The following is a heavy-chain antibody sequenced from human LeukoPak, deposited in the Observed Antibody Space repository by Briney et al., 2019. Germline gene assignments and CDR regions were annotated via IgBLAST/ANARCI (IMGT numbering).Heavy chain of an antibody. V-gene: IGHV1-18*01. CDR1: GYTFTSYG. J-gene: IGHJ6*03. CDR2: ISAYNGNT. Sequence: ASVKVSCKASGYTFTSYGISWVRQAPGQGLEWMGWISAYNGNTNYAQKLQGRVTMTTDTSTSTAYMELRSLRSDDTAVYYCARDQHLRPYFDWPHLGWSGYYYYMDVWGKGTTVTISS. D-gene: IGHD3-9*01. CDR3: ARDQHLRPYFDWPHLGWSGYYYYMDV.